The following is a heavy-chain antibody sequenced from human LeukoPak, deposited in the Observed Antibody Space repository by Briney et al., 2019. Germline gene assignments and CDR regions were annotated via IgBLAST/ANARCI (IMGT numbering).Heavy chain of an antibody. CDR1: GFTFSGYD. D-gene: IGHD6-19*01. V-gene: IGHV3-13*04. Sequence: GGSLRLSCAASGFTFSGYDMHWVRQATGKGLEWVSAIGTAGDTYYPGSVKGRFTISRENAKNSLYLQMNSLRAGDTAVYYCARDHSSGWYSDYFDYWGQGTLVTVSS. CDR2: IGTAGDT. J-gene: IGHJ4*02. CDR3: ARDHSSGWYSDYFDY.